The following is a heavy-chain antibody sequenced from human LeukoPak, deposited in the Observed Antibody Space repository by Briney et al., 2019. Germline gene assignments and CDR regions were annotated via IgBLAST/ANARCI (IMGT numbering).Heavy chain of an antibody. CDR3: ASPATMVRGVRPV. CDR1: GFPFSSYW. D-gene: IGHD3-10*01. V-gene: IGHV3-74*01. J-gene: IGHJ6*02. Sequence: GSLRLSCAASGFPFSSYWMHWVRQAPGKGLVWVSRINSDGSSTSYADSVKGRFTISRDNAKNTLYLQMNSLRAEDTAVYYCASPATMVRGVRPVWGQGTTVTVSS. CDR2: INSDGSST.